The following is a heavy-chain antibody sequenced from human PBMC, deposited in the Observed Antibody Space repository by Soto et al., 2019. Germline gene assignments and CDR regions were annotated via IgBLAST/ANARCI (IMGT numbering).Heavy chain of an antibody. V-gene: IGHV4-30-4*01. J-gene: IGHJ4*02. CDR1: GVSITDDNYY. CDR2: LYHGETT. D-gene: IGHD2-21*01. Sequence: QLHLQESGPRLVKPSQTLSLTCTVSGVSITDDNYYWSWIRQSPGKGLEWIGHLYHGETTYTHPSPRSRPPISVDTSKTQFSLNLNSVTAADAAVDYCAGGLSGDKVDQWGQGTLVTVSS. CDR3: AGGLSGDKVDQ.